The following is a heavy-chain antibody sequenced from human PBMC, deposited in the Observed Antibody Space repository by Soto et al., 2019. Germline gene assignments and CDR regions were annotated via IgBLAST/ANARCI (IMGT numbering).Heavy chain of an antibody. D-gene: IGHD6-6*01. V-gene: IGHV3-30*18. CDR3: ANGRYADHAEYEN. J-gene: IGHJ4*02. Sequence: PGGSLRLSCTASGFTFTNYDMHWVRQAPGKGLEWVAGISYDGRHIYYGVSVKGRFTISRDNSKNTVYLQTNSLGPEDTALYFCANGRYADHAEYENWGQGTLVTVSS. CDR1: GFTFTNYD. CDR2: ISYDGRHI.